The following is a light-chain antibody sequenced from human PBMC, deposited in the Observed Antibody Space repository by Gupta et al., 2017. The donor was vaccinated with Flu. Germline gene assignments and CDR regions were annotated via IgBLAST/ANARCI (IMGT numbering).Light chain of an antibody. Sequence: PSSLSASVGDRVTITCQASQDISNYLNWYQQKPGKAPKLLIYDASNLETGVPSRFSGSGSGTDFTFTISSLQPEDIATYYCQQYDNLPRSFGQGTKLEIK. J-gene: IGKJ2*01. CDR3: QQYDNLPRS. CDR1: QDISNY. V-gene: IGKV1-33*01. CDR2: DAS.